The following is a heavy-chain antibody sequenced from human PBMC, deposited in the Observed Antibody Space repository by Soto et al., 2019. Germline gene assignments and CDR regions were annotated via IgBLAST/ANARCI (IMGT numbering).Heavy chain of an antibody. J-gene: IGHJ3*02. Sequence: ASVKVSCKASGYTFTSYGISWVRQAPGQGLEWMGWISAYNGNTNYAQKLQGRVTMTTDTFTSTAYMELRSLRSDDTAVYYCARDLFTMIVVVTPGHAFDIWGQGTMVTVS. CDR3: ARDLFTMIVVVTPGHAFDI. CDR1: GYTFTSYG. V-gene: IGHV1-18*04. CDR2: ISAYNGNT. D-gene: IGHD3-22*01.